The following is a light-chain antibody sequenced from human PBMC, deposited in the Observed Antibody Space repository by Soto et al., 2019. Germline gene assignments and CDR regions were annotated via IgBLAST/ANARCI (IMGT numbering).Light chain of an antibody. CDR2: DVN. CDR3: SSYTTSSTVV. V-gene: IGLV2-14*01. J-gene: IGLJ2*01. Sequence: QSALTQPASMSGSPGQSITISCTGTSSDIGAYNYVSWYQQHPGKAPKLMIYDVNYRPSGVSSRFSGSKSGNTASLTISGLQAEDEADYYCSSYTTSSTVVFGGGTKVTVL. CDR1: SSDIGAYNY.